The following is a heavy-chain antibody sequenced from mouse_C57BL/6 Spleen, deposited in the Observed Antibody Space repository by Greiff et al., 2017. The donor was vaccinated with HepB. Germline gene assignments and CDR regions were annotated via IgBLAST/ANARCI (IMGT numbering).Heavy chain of an antibody. J-gene: IGHJ4*01. Sequence: VQLQQPGAELVKPGASVKLSCKASGYTFTSYWMHWVKQRPGQGLEWIGMIHPNSGSTNYNEKFKSKATLTVDKSSSTAYMQLSSLTSEDSAVYYCASPTVVASYYAMDYWGQGTSVTVSS. D-gene: IGHD1-1*01. CDR3: ASPTVVASYYAMDY. V-gene: IGHV1-64*01. CDR1: GYTFTSYW. CDR2: IHPNSGST.